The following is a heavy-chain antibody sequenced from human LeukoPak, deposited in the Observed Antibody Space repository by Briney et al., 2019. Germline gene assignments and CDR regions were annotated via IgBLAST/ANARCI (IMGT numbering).Heavy chain of an antibody. J-gene: IGHJ4*02. Sequence: GGSLRLSCAASGFTYSSYSMNWVRHAPGKGLESVSPISSSSSYIYYADSVKGRFTISRDNAKNSLYLQMNSLRAEDTAVYYCARNPVRGVIIGGYWGQGTLVTVSS. V-gene: IGHV3-21*04. CDR2: ISSSSSYI. D-gene: IGHD3-10*01. CDR3: ARNPVRGVIIGGY. CDR1: GFTYSSYS.